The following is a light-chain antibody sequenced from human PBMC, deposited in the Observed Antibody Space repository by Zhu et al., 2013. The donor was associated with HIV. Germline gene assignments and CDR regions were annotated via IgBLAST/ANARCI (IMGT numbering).Light chain of an antibody. CDR3: QQFNTYPLT. CDR1: QGIKNA. Sequence: AIQLTQSPSSLSASVGDRVTITCRASQGIKNALAWYQQKPGETPKLLIYDASSLERGVPSRFSGSGSGTDFTLTISSLQPEDFAAYYCQQFNTYPLTFGQGTRLDIK. V-gene: IGKV1-13*02. J-gene: IGKJ5*01. CDR2: DAS.